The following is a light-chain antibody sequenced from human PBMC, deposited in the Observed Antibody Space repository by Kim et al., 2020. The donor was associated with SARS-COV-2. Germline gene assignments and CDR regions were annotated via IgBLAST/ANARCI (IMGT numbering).Light chain of an antibody. J-gene: IGKJ1*01. Sequence: ASVGGRVTITCRTSQGIGNDLGWYQQKPGKAPNLLIYPASSLQSGVPSRFSGSGSGTDFTLTISSLQPEDFATYYCLQDFIYPLTFGQGTKVDIK. V-gene: IGKV1-6*01. CDR2: PAS. CDR1: QGIGND. CDR3: LQDFIYPLT.